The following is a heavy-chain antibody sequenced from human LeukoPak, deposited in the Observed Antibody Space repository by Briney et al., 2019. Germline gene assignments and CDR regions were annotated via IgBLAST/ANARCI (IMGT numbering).Heavy chain of an antibody. Sequence: PSETLSLTCTVSGGSISSSSYYWGWLRHPPGKGLEWIGSIYYSGSTYYNPSLKSRVTISVDTSKNQFSLKLSSVTAAHTAMYYCARSLRDYYGSGSSKSSYFDYWGQGTLVTVSS. D-gene: IGHD3-10*01. V-gene: IGHV4-39*01. CDR1: GGSISSSSYY. CDR2: IYYSGST. CDR3: ARSLRDYYGSGSSKSSYFDY. J-gene: IGHJ4*02.